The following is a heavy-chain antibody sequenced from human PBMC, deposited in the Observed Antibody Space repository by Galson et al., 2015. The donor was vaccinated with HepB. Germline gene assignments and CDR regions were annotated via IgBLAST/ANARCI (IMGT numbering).Heavy chain of an antibody. V-gene: IGHV3-33*01. CDR3: ARGAGNGHGYGYIDYYYYMDV. Sequence: SLRLSCAASGFAFKNFGVHWARQAPSKGLEWVAGMLYDGTSKYYADSVKGRFTISRDNSKNTVYPQMNSLRGDDTAVYFCARGAGNGHGYGYIDYYYYMDVWGKGTTVTVSS. CDR1: GFAFKNFG. D-gene: IGHD5-18*01. CDR2: MLYDGTSK. J-gene: IGHJ6*03.